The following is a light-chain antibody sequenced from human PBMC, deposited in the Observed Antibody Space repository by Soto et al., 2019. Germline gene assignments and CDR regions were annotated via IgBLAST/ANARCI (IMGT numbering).Light chain of an antibody. CDR3: SSYSSGSTVRYV. CDR1: SSDVAGYNY. CDR2: DVT. V-gene: IGLV2-14*03. J-gene: IGLJ1*01. Sequence: QSALTQPASVSGSPGQSITISCTGTSSDVAGYNYISWYQQHPGKGPKLMIYDVTNRPSGVSNRFSGSKSGNTASLTISGLQAEDEADYYCSSYSSGSTVRYVFGTGTKLTVL.